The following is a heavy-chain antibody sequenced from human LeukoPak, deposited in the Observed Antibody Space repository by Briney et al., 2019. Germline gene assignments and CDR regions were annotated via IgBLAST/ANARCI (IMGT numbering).Heavy chain of an antibody. D-gene: IGHD2-15*01. CDR2: IYYSGST. CDR3: ARGIYCSGGSCYKQYYFDY. J-gene: IGHJ4*02. V-gene: IGHV4-39*07. Sequence: SETLSLTCTVSGGSISSSSYYWGWIRQPPGKGLEWIGSIYYSGSTYYNPSLKSRVTISVDTSKNQFSLKLSSVTAADTAVYYCARGIYCSGGSCYKQYYFDYWGQGTLVTVSS. CDR1: GGSISSSSYY.